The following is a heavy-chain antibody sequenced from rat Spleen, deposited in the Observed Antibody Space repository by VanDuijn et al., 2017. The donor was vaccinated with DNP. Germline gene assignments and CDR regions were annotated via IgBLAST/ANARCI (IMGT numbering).Heavy chain of an antibody. Sequence: QVQLKESGPGLVQPSQTLSLACTVSGFSLTSYHVHWVRQPSGKGLEWMGVIWTGGSTEYNSALKSRLSIKRDTSKSQVFLKMNSLQTEDTATYYCARAYYGYKAYFDYWGQGVMVTVSS. V-gene: IGHV2-30*01. CDR2: IWTGGST. CDR3: ARAYYGYKAYFDY. D-gene: IGHD1-9*01. CDR1: GFSLTSYH. J-gene: IGHJ2*01.